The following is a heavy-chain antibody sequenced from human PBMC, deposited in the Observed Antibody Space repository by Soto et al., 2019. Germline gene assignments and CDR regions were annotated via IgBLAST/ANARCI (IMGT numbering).Heavy chain of an antibody. D-gene: IGHD3-10*01. Sequence: QVQLVESGGGVVQPGRSLRLSCVVSGFTFSRYGMHWVRQAPGKGLEWVAVIWSDGSIKYYADSVKGRFTISRDNSXNXXYLQMNSLRAEDTAVYYCARPGYYGSGSYSEYLQHWGQGTLVTVSS. CDR2: IWSDGSIK. CDR3: ARPGYYGSGSYSEYLQH. V-gene: IGHV3-33*01. CDR1: GFTFSRYG. J-gene: IGHJ1*01.